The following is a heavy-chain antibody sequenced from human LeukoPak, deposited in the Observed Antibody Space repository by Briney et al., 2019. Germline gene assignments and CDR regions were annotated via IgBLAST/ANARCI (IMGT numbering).Heavy chain of an antibody. J-gene: IGHJ4*02. CDR3: ARGARIAARPYYFDY. Sequence: GESLKIPCKGSGYSFTSYWIGWVRQMPGKGLEWMGIIYPGDSDTRYSPSFQGQVTISADKSISTAYLQWSSLKASDTAMYYCARGARIAARPYYFDYWGQGTLVTVSS. CDR2: IYPGDSDT. V-gene: IGHV5-51*01. CDR1: GYSFTSYW. D-gene: IGHD6-6*01.